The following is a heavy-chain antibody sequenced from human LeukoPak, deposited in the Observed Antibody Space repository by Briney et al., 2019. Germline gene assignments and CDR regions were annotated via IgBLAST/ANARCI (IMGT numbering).Heavy chain of an antibody. D-gene: IGHD3-22*01. CDR2: INSDGSST. CDR3: VKDYYDSSGYYYESP. V-gene: IGHV3-74*01. CDR1: GFTFSSYW. J-gene: IGHJ5*02. Sequence: GGSLRLSCAASGFTFSSYWMHWVRQAPGKGLVWVSRINSDGSSTSYADSVKGRISIARDNSKNTLYLQINSLRAEDTAVYYCVKDYYDSSGYYYESPWGQGTLVTVSS.